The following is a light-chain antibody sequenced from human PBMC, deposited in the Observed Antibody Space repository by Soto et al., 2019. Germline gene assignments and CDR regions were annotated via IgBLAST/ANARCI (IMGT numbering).Light chain of an antibody. CDR3: SSYTNTSTLV. J-gene: IGLJ1*01. CDR2: EVS. CDR1: SSDLGAYKY. Sequence: QSALTQPASVSGSPGQSITISCAGTSSDLGAYKYVSWYQQHPDKAPKLILYEVSRRPSGVSNRFSGSKSGNTASLTISGLLAEDEADYSCSSYTNTSTLVFGTGTKVT. V-gene: IGLV2-14*03.